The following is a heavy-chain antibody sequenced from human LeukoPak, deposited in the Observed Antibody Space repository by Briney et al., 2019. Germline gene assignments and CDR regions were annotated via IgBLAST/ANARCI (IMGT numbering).Heavy chain of an antibody. CDR2: ISHSGTT. CDR3: ASPMLLVVRGVAAIDAFVI. Sequence: PSETLSLTCTVSGGSISSGGYYWSWIRQPPGKGLEWIGYISHSGTTYYNPSLRSGVTISADRSKNQFSLRLSSVTAADTAVYYCASPMLLVVRGVAAIDAFVIWRQSPMVTVSS. V-gene: IGHV4-30-2*01. CDR1: GGSISSGGYY. J-gene: IGHJ3*02. D-gene: IGHD3-10*01.